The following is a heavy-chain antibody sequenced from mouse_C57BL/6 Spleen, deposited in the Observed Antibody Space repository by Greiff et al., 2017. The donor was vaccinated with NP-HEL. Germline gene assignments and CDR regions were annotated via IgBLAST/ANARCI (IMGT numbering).Heavy chain of an antibody. CDR1: GFTFSDYG. CDR3: ARLEYGDV. CDR2: ISSGSSTI. Sequence: EVKVEESGGGLVKPGGSLKLSCAASGFTFSDYGMHWVRQAPEKGLEWVAYISSGSSTIYYADTVKGRFTISRDNAKNTLFLQMTSLRSEDTAMYYCARLEYGDVWGTGTTVTVSS. J-gene: IGHJ1*03. D-gene: IGHD5-1*01. V-gene: IGHV5-17*01.